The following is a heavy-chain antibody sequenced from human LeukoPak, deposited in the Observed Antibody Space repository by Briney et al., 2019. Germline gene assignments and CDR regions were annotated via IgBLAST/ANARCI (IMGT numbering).Heavy chain of an antibody. V-gene: IGHV3-74*01. Sequence: GGSLRLSCAASGFTFSSYWMHWVRQVPGKGLVWVSRIKSDGSSTSYADSVKGRFTMSRDNAKNTLYLRMNSLRAEDTAVYYCVRESRTDYYGDFWGQGTLVTVSS. CDR2: IKSDGSST. J-gene: IGHJ4*02. D-gene: IGHD3-10*01. CDR3: VRESRTDYYGDF. CDR1: GFTFSSYW.